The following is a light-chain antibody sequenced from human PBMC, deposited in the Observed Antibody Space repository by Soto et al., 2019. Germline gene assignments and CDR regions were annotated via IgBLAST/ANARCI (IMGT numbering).Light chain of an antibody. CDR2: EVT. V-gene: IGLV2-14*01. Sequence: QSALTQPASVSGPPGQSITISCTGTSSDIGSYNRVSWYQQRPGKAPKLIIYEVTDRPSGVSNRFSGSKSGNTASLTISGLQAEDEAEYYCSSYTNINTRACVFGTGTKVTVL. CDR3: SSYTNINTRACV. J-gene: IGLJ1*01. CDR1: SSDIGSYNR.